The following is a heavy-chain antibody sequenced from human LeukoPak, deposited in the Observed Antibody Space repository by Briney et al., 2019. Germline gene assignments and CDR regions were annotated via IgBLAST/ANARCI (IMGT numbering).Heavy chain of an antibody. J-gene: IGHJ4*02. CDR1: GFTFSDYY. Sequence: GGSLRLSCAASGFTFSDYYMSWIRQAPGKGLEWVSFISESSSYTNYAGSVMGRFTISRDNAKNSLYLQMNSLRAEDTAVYFCARDRYYDSTGYYNYYFDFWGQGTLVTVSS. D-gene: IGHD3-22*01. CDR3: ARDRYYDSTGYYNYYFDF. V-gene: IGHV3-11*05. CDR2: ISESSSYT.